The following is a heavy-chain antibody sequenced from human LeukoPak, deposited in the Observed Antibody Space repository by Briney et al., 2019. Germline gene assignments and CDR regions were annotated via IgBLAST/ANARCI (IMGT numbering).Heavy chain of an antibody. CDR3: TKDQPYYDILTGYYFYFDY. V-gene: IGHV3-23*01. D-gene: IGHD3-9*01. CDR1: GFTFSSYA. J-gene: IGHJ4*02. Sequence: GGSLRLSCAASGFTFSSYAMTWVRQAPGKGLEWVSGISGSGGSTYYADSVKGRFTISRDNSKNTLYLQMNSLRAEDTAVYYCTKDQPYYDILTGYYFYFDYWGQGTLVTVSS. CDR2: ISGSGGST.